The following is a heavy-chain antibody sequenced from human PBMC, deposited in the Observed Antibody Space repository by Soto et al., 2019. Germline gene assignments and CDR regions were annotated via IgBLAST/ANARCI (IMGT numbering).Heavy chain of an antibody. CDR1: GYTFTGYY. J-gene: IGHJ4*02. Sequence: ASVKVSCKASGYTFTGYYMHWVRQAPGQGLEWMGWINPNSGGTNYAQKFQGWVTMTRDTSISTAYMELSRLRSDDTAVYYCARALPNVVVPAAPRGFFDYWGQGTLVTVSS. D-gene: IGHD2-2*01. CDR2: INPNSGGT. V-gene: IGHV1-2*04. CDR3: ARALPNVVVPAAPRGFFDY.